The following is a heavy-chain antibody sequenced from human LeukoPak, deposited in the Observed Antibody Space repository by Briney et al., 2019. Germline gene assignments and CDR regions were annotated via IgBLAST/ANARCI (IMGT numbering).Heavy chain of an antibody. D-gene: IGHD7-27*01. J-gene: IGHJ4*02. CDR2: IWYDGSNK. CDR1: GFQFSTYG. V-gene: IGHV3-33*01. Sequence: GGSLRLSCAASGFQFSTYGMHWVRQAPGKGLEWVGVIWYDGSNKIYAESVKGRFTISRDNSKNTLYLQMNSLRAEDTAVYYCARDRSWGSQCYFDYWGQGTLVTVSS. CDR3: ARDRSWGSQCYFDY.